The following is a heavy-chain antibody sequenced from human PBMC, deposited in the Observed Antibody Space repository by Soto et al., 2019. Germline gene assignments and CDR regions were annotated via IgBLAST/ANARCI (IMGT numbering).Heavy chain of an antibody. V-gene: IGHV3-23*01. Sequence: EVQLLESGGGLVQPGGSLRLSCAASGFTFSSYAMSWVRQPPVKGLEWGSAINGGGGNTYYAESVKGRITISRENSKNSLFRQMSSLRAEDTAIYYCAREPSSIVTTYCSGGRCYLGDYWVQGTLVTVSS. J-gene: IGHJ4*02. CDR1: GFTFSSYA. CDR2: INGGGGNT. D-gene: IGHD2-15*01. CDR3: AREPSSIVTTYCSGGRCYLGDY.